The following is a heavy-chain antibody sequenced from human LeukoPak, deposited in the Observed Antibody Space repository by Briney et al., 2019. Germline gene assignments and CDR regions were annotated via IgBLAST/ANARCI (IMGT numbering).Heavy chain of an antibody. CDR2: VNHSGST. J-gene: IGHJ4*02. V-gene: IGHV4-34*01. CDR1: GVSFSGYS. D-gene: IGHD3-22*01. CDR3: ARVPINYYDSSGYYSDY. Sequence: SESLSLNCAVYGVSFSGYSWTWIRQPPGKGLEWMGEVNHSGSTNYNPSLKSRVTLSVDTSKNQFSLKLTSVTAADTAVYYCARVPINYYDSSGYYSDYWGQGTLVTVSS.